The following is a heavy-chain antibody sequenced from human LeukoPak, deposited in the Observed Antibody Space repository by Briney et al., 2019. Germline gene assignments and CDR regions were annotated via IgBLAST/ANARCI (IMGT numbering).Heavy chain of an antibody. V-gene: IGHV1-69*04. J-gene: IGHJ4*02. CDR2: IIPILGIA. Sequence: SVKVSCKASGGTFSSYAISWVRQAPGQGLEWMGRIIPILGIANYAQKFQGRVTITADKSTSTAYMELSSLRSEDTAVYYCATVDTAMVHDYWGQGTLVTVSP. CDR3: ATVDTAMVHDY. CDR1: GGTFSSYA. D-gene: IGHD5-18*01.